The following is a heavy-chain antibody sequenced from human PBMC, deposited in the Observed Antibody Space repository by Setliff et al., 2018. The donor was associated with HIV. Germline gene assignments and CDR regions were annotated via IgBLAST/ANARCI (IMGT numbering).Heavy chain of an antibody. J-gene: IGHJ4*02. CDR1: GDSMNGYY. CDR2: INHSGST. Sequence: SETLSLTCIVSGDSMNGYYWSWIRQPPGKGLEWIGEINHSGSTNYNPSLKSRVTISVDTSKNQFSLKLSSVTAADTAVYYCAREAPGEVRGVIIPFIDYWGQGTLVTVSS. CDR3: AREAPGEVRGVIIPFIDY. D-gene: IGHD3-10*01. V-gene: IGHV4-34*01.